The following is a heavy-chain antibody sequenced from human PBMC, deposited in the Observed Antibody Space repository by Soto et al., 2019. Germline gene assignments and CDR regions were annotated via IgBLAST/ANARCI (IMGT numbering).Heavy chain of an antibody. D-gene: IGHD6-6*01. CDR2: INHSGST. V-gene: IGHV4-34*01. CDR1: GGSFSGYY. Sequence: SETLSLTCAVYGGSFSGYYWSWIRQPPGKGLEWIGEINHSGSTNYNPSLKSRVTISVDTSKNQFSLKLSSVTAADTAVYYCARGRARNRLGRYSSSSLNYYYYYMDVWGKGTTVTVSS. CDR3: ARGRARNRLGRYSSSSLNYYYYYMDV. J-gene: IGHJ6*03.